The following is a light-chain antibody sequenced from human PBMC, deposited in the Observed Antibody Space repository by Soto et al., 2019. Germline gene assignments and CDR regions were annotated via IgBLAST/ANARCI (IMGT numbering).Light chain of an antibody. CDR3: LQRADWPKIT. CDR1: QSVSNY. CDR2: AAS. Sequence: EIVLTRFQAALSLSXAGRPSHTXXXSQSVSNYLAWYQQKPGQAPRLLIYAASDRATGIPARFSGSGSGTDFTLTISSLEPEDFGIFYCLQRADWPKITFGQGTRLEI. J-gene: IGKJ5*01. V-gene: IGKV3-11*01.